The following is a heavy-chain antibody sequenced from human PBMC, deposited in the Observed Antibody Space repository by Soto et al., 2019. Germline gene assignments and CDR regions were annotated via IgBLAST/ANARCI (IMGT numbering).Heavy chain of an antibody. CDR3: ARDIGTMIVAYNWFDP. CDR2: INTDGSTT. J-gene: IGHJ5*02. D-gene: IGHD3-22*01. V-gene: IGHV3-74*01. Sequence: QPGGSLRLSCAASGFTFSSYWMHWVRQAPGKGLVWASRINTDGSTTTYADSVKGRFTISRDNAKNTLYLQMNSLRAEDTALYYCARDIGTMIVAYNWFDPWGQGTLVTVSS. CDR1: GFTFSSYW.